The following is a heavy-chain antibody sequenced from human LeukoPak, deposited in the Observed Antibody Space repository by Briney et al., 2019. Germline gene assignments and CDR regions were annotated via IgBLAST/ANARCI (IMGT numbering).Heavy chain of an antibody. Sequence: GGSLRLSCAASGFTFSSYGMHWVRQAPGKGLEWVSAISGSGGSTYYADSVKGRFTISRDNSKNTLYLQMNSLRAEDTAVYYCAKFIGGYSPNPYYYYGMDVWGQGTTVTVSS. D-gene: IGHD3-22*01. CDR3: AKFIGGYSPNPYYYYGMDV. CDR1: GFTFSSYG. CDR2: ISGSGGST. J-gene: IGHJ6*02. V-gene: IGHV3-23*01.